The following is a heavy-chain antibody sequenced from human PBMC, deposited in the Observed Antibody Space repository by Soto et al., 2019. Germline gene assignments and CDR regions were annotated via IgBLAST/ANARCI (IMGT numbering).Heavy chain of an antibody. CDR2: IYSSENT. CDR3: ARLNGYFVSTISHASNGMDV. D-gene: IGHD2-2*03. Sequence: PSETLSLTCTVSGGSVRSNSYSWGWIRQSPGKGVEWIGTIYSSENTYYNPCLLSRVTISVDTSRNECSQRLGSVAAAGAAVYYCARLNGYFVSTISHASNGMDVGGKGPRVTVSA. CDR1: GGSVRSNSYS. J-gene: IGHJ6*04. V-gene: IGHV4-39*07.